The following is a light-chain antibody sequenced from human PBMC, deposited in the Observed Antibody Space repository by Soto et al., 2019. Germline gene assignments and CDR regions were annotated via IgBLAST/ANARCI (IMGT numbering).Light chain of an antibody. CDR3: SSYAGSNNLV. J-gene: IGLJ1*01. CDR2: EVS. V-gene: IGLV2-14*01. Sequence: QSALTQPASVSGSPGQSITISCTGTNSDVGGYNYVSWYQQYPGKAPKLMIYEVSNRPSGVSHRFSGSKSGDTASLTISGLQAEDEADYYCSSYAGSNNLVFGTGTKVTVL. CDR1: NSDVGGYNY.